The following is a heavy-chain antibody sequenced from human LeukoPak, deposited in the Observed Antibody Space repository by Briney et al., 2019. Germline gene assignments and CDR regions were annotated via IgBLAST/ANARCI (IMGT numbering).Heavy chain of an antibody. D-gene: IGHD3-22*01. CDR1: GFTFNSYA. Sequence: PGGSLRLSCAASGFTFNSYAMHWVRQAPSKGLEWVAVISYDGSNKYYADSVKGRFTISRDNSRNTLYLQMNSLRAEDTAVYYCAKAYYYDSRWFDPWGQGTLVTVSS. CDR3: AKAYYYDSRWFDP. V-gene: IGHV3-30-3*01. CDR2: ISYDGSNK. J-gene: IGHJ5*02.